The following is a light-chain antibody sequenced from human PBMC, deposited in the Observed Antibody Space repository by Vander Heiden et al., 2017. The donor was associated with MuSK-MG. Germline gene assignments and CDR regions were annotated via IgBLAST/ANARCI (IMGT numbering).Light chain of an antibody. V-gene: IGKV4-1*01. CDR2: WAS. CDR3: QQYYSTPFT. J-gene: IGKJ3*01. CDR1: QSVLYNSNNKNY. Sequence: DIVMTQSPDSLAVSLGERATINCKSSQSVLYNSNNKNYLAWYQQRPGQPPKLLFYWASTRESGVPDRFGGSGSGSDFTLTISSLQAEDVAVYYCQQYYSTPFTFGPGTKVDIK.